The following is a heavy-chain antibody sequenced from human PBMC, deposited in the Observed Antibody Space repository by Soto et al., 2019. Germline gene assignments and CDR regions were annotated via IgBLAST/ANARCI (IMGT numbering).Heavy chain of an antibody. CDR1: GGSISSGGYY. D-gene: IGHD2-21*01. CDR3: ARISTDLWWFDP. V-gene: IGHV4-31*03. J-gene: IGHJ5*02. CDR2: IYYSGST. Sequence: SEALSLTCTVSGGSISSGGYYWSWTRQHPGKGLEWIGYIYYSGSTYYNPSLKSRVTISVDTSKNQFSLKLSSVTAADTAVYYCARISTDLWWFDPWGQGTLVTV.